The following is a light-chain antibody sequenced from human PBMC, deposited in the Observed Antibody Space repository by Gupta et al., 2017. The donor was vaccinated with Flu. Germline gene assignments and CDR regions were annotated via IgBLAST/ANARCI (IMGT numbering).Light chain of an antibody. CDR3: QQYYRFPLT. V-gene: IGKV1-5*03. Sequence: PSTLSASIGDRVTIICRASQSISSWLAWYQQKPGKAPKLLIYKASSLESGVPSSFSGTGSGTEFTLTISSLQPDDFATYYCQQYYRFPLTFGGGTKVEIK. CDR1: QSISSW. J-gene: IGKJ4*01. CDR2: KAS.